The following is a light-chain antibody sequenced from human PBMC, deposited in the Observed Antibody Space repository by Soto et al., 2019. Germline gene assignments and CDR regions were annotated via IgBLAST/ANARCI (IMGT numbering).Light chain of an antibody. V-gene: IGLV2-18*02. CDR1: SSDVGKYDR. CDR3: SAYTSTSRYA. J-gene: IGLJ1*01. Sequence: PPSVSGSPGQSVTIPCTGTSSDVGKYDRVSWYQQPPGTAPKLIIYEVTNRPSRVPASFSGSKSGNTASLTITGLQAEDEADYYCSAYTSTSRYAFGAGTKVTVL. CDR2: EVT.